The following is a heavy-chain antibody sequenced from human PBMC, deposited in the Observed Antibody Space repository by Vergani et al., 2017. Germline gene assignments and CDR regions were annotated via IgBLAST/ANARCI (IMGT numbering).Heavy chain of an antibody. V-gene: IGHV3-7*01. CDR1: GFTFSSYA. J-gene: IGHJ5*02. CDR3: ARDYGSAPPQSRRLLYDIGWFDP. CDR2: IKQDGSEK. Sequence: VQLVESGGGVVQPGRSLRLSCAASGFTFSSYAMHWVRQAPGKGLEWVANIKQDGSEKYYVDSVKGRFTISRDNANNLVYLQMSSVRADDTAVYYCARDYGSAPPQSRRLLYDIGWFDPWGQGTLVTVSS. D-gene: IGHD3-10*01.